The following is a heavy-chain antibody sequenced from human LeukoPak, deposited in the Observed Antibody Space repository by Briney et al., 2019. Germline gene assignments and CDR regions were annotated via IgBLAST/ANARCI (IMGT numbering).Heavy chain of an antibody. V-gene: IGHV1-2*02. J-gene: IGHJ4*02. D-gene: IGHD2-2*01. CDR1: GYTFTGYY. CDR2: INPNSGGT. Sequence: ASVKVSCKASGYTFTGYYMHWVRQAPGQGLEWMGWINPNSGGTNYAQKFQGRVTMTRDTSISTAYMELSRLRSDDTAVYYCARGDIVVVPAAMSDYWGQGTLVTVSS. CDR3: ARGDIVVVPAAMSDY.